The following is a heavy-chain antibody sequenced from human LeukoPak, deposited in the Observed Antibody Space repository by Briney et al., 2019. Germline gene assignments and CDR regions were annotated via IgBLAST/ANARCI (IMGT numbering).Heavy chain of an antibody. CDR1: GGSFSGYY. CDR3: ARGGRSSTTDY. D-gene: IGHD6-6*01. V-gene: IGHV4-34*01. CDR2: INHSGST. Sequence: SETLSLTCAVYGGSFSGYYWSWIRQPPGKGLEWIGEINHSGSTNYNPSLKSRVTISVDTSKNQFSLKLSSVTAADTAVYYCARGGRSSTTDYWGQGTLVTASS. J-gene: IGHJ4*02.